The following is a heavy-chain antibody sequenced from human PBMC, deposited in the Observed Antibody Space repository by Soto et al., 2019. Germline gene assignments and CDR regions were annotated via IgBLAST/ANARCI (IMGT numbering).Heavy chain of an antibody. CDR1: GYTLTGLS. D-gene: IGHD3-10*01. CDR2: FDPEDGET. CDR3: ATGHLSWFGELLLDY. V-gene: IGHV1-24*01. Sequence: ASVKVSCKVSGYTLTGLSMHWVLQAPGKGLEWMGGFDPEDGETIYAQNFQGRVTMTEDTSTDTAYMELSSLRSEDTAVYYCATGHLSWFGELLLDYWGQGTLVTVSS. J-gene: IGHJ4*02.